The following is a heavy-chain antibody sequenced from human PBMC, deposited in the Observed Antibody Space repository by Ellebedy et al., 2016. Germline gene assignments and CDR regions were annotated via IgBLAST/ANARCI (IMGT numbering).Heavy chain of an antibody. CDR1: GFTFSDYY. V-gene: IGHV3-11*01. CDR2: ISSSGSTI. D-gene: IGHD3-22*01. J-gene: IGHJ5*02. Sequence: GGSLRLSCAASGFTFSDYYMSWIRQAPGKGLEWVSYISSSGSTIYYADSVKGRFTTSRDNAKNSLYLQMNSLRAEDTAVYYCARGREYYDSSGYFRAFDPWGQGTLVTVSS. CDR3: ARGREYYDSSGYFRAFDP.